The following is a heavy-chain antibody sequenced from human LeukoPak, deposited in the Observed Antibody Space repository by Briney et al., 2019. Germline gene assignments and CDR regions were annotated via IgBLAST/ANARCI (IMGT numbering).Heavy chain of an antibody. D-gene: IGHD3-22*01. J-gene: IGHJ4*02. CDR2: ISVRSNYI. CDR3: VRLRRNIDTSGFYYYYDF. V-gene: IGHV3-21*01. CDR1: GYTFSSYS. Sequence: PGGSLRLSCVASGYTFSSYSINWVRHAPGKGLEWVSSISVRSNYIYYADSVRGRFSISRDDARDSLHLQMNSLRAEDTAVYFCVRLRRNIDTSGFYYYYDFWGQGTLVTVSS.